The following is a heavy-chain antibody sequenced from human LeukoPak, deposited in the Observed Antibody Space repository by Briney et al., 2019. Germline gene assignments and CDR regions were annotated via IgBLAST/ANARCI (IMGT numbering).Heavy chain of an antibody. CDR1: GFTFSSYA. V-gene: IGHV3-23*01. D-gene: IGHD4-17*01. Sequence: GGSLRLSCAASGFTFSSYAMSWVRQAPGKGLEWVSAISGSGGSTYYADSVKGRFTISRDNSKNTLYLQMNSLRAEDTAVYYCARDDYGDLRAEYFQHWGQGTLVTVSS. J-gene: IGHJ1*01. CDR2: ISGSGGST. CDR3: ARDDYGDLRAEYFQH.